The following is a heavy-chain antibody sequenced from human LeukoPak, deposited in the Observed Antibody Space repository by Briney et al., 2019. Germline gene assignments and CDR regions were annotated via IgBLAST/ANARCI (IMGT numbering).Heavy chain of an antibody. CDR1: GYTFTGYY. J-gene: IGHJ5*02. D-gene: IGHD6-25*01. V-gene: IGHV1-2*02. CDR3: ARVRSGDVWFDP. CDR2: INPNSGGT. Sequence: GASVEVSCKASGYTFTGYYMHWVRQAPGQGLEWMGWINPNSGGTNYAQKFQGRVTMTRDTSISTAYMELSRLRSDDTAVYYCARVRSGDVWFDPWGQGTLVTVSS.